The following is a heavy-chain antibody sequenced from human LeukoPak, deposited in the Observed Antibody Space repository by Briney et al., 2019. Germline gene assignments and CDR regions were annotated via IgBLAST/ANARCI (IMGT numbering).Heavy chain of an antibody. Sequence: GGSLRLSCAASGFTFTSYSMNWVRQAPGKGLEWVSSISGSSKHRYYADSVKGRFTISRDNAKSSLYLQMNSLRAEDTAVYYCARDRDSSGYWGQGTLVTVSS. CDR1: GFTFTSYS. V-gene: IGHV3-21*01. CDR2: ISGSSKHR. CDR3: ARDRDSSGY. J-gene: IGHJ4*02. D-gene: IGHD6-19*01.